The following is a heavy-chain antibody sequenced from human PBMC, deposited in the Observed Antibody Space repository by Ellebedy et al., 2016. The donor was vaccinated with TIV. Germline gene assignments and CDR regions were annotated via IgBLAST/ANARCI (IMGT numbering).Heavy chain of an antibody. Sequence: GGSLRLSCAASGFTFSSYTMSWVRQAPGKGLEWVSAIGGNAFATVYADAVKGRFTISRDNSKNTLSLQMNSLRPDDTAVYFCARELYAGAHYCSDYWGQGTLVTVSS. CDR3: ARELYAGAHYCSDY. D-gene: IGHD2-15*01. J-gene: IGHJ4*02. CDR2: IGGNAFAT. CDR1: GFTFSSYT. V-gene: IGHV3-23*01.